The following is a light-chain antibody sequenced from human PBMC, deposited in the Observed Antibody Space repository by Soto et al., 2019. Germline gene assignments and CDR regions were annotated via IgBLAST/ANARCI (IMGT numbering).Light chain of an antibody. CDR1: QSVRSSY. V-gene: IGKV3-20*01. CDR2: GAS. J-gene: IGKJ2*02. CDR3: QQYGSSPST. Sequence: EIVLTQSPGTLSLSPGERATLSCRASQSVRSSYLAWYQQKPGQAPRLLIYGASSRATGIPDRFSGSGSGIDFTLTISRLEPEDFAVYYCQQYGSSPSTFGHGTKLEIK.